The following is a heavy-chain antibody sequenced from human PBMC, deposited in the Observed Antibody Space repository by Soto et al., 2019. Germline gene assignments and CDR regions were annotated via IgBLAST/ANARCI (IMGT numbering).Heavy chain of an antibody. Sequence: QVQLVQSGAEVKKPGASVQVSCKASGYTFTNFGISWMRQAPGQGLEWMGWIGADNRDTNYAQNLQARLTMTTDTSTNTAYMELRSLKSDDTAVYYCARDISYGSETAYGYWGQGTLVTVSS. V-gene: IGHV1-18*01. D-gene: IGHD3-10*01. CDR2: IGADNRDT. J-gene: IGHJ4*02. CDR1: GYTFTNFG. CDR3: ARDISYGSETAYGY.